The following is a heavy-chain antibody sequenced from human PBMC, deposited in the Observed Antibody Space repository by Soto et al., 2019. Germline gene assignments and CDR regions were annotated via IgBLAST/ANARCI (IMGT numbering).Heavy chain of an antibody. CDR1: GFTVSSNY. CDR2: IYSGGST. Sequence: EVQLVETGGGLIQPGGSLRLSCAASGFTVSSNYMSWVRQAPGKGLEWVSVIYSGGSTYYADSVKGRVTISRDNSKNTLYLQMNSLRAEDTAVYYCARGKRLTGGNWFDPWGQGTLVTVSS. V-gene: IGHV3-53*02. CDR3: ARGKRLTGGNWFDP. J-gene: IGHJ5*02. D-gene: IGHD7-27*01.